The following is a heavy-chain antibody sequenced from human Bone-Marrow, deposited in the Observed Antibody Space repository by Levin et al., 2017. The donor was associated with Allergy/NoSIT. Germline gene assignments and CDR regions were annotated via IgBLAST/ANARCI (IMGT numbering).Heavy chain of an antibody. CDR1: GFTFDDYA. Sequence: PGGSLRLSCAVSGFTFDDYAMHWVRQAPGKGLEWVSSISWNSGSTCYADPVDGRFTISRDNTKNSLYLQMNSLRSEDTAFYYCAKDIFGGYGTFHFWGQGTLVTVSS. CDR3: AKDIFGGYGTFHF. J-gene: IGHJ4*02. CDR2: ISWNSGST. V-gene: IGHV3-9*01. D-gene: IGHD4-23*01.